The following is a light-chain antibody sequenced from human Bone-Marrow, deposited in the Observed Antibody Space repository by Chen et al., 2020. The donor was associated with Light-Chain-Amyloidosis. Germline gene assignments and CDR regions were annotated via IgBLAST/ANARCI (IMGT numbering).Light chain of an antibody. CDR2: QDS. Sequence: SYELTQPPSVSVSPGQTASITCSGDKLGDKYACWYQQQPGQCPVLVIYQDSKRPSGIPERFSGSNSGNTATLTISGTQAMDEADYYCQAWDSSVVFGGGTKLTVL. CDR1: KLGDKY. V-gene: IGLV3-1*01. J-gene: IGLJ2*01. CDR3: QAWDSSVV.